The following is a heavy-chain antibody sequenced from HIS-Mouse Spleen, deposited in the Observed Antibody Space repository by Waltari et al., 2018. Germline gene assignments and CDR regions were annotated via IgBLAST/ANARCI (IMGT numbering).Heavy chain of an antibody. D-gene: IGHD1-26*01. CDR3: ARDRELYFDY. Sequence: QLQLQESGPGLVKPSETLSLTCTVSGGSISSSSYYWGWIRHPPGKGLEWIGSIYYSGSTYYNPSLKSRVTISVDTSKNQFSLKLSSVTAADTAVYYCARDRELYFDYWGQGTLVTVSS. CDR2: IYYSGST. CDR1: GGSISSSSYY. V-gene: IGHV4-39*07. J-gene: IGHJ4*02.